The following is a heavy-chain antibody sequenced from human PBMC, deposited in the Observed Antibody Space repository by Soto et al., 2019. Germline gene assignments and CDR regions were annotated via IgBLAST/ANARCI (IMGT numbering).Heavy chain of an antibody. CDR3: AREDDYGYRYINYGLDV. J-gene: IGHJ6*02. D-gene: IGHD4-17*01. CDR2: ISFDGTKK. Sequence: PGGSLRLSCAASRFTFNIYALHWVRQAPGKGLEWVAVISFDGTKKYYSDSVKGRFTISRDNLKNTLYLQMNNLRVEDAALYFCAREDDYGYRYINYGLDVWGQGTTVTVSS. V-gene: IGHV3-30-3*01. CDR1: RFTFNIYA.